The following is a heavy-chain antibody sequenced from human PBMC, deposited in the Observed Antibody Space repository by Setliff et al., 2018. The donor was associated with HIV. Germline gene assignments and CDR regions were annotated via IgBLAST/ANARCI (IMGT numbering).Heavy chain of an antibody. CDR1: GGLISSSGSY. CDR2: IHYDERT. D-gene: IGHD5-12*01. J-gene: IGHJ4*02. V-gene: IGHV4-39*01. Sequence: SETLSLTCTVSGGLISSSGSYWAWIRQPPGKGLEYIGSIHYDERTYYNPSLKSRVTISLDTSKNQFSLNLTSVTAADTAVYYCERGGQSSGYAIEYWGQGTLVTVSS. CDR3: ERGGQSSGYAIEY.